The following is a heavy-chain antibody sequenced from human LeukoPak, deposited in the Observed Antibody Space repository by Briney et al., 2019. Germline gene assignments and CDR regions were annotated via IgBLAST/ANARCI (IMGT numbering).Heavy chain of an antibody. D-gene: IGHD3-16*02. J-gene: IGHJ4*02. CDR2: IYSGGST. Sequence: GGSLRLSCAASGFTVSSNYMSWVRQAPGKGLEWVSVIYSGGSTYYADSVKGRFTISRDNSKNTLYLQMNSLRAEDTAVYYCARDEMITFGGVTVPGYFDYWGQGTLVTVSS. CDR1: GFTVSSNY. CDR3: ARDEMITFGGVTVPGYFDY. V-gene: IGHV3-53*01.